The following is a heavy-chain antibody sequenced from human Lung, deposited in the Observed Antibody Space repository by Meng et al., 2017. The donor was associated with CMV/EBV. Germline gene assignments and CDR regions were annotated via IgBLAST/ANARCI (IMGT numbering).Heavy chain of an antibody. V-gene: IGHV3-74*01. D-gene: IGHD3-3*01. Sequence: GESLKISCAASGFTFSSYWMHWVRQAPGKGLVWVSRINSDGSSTSYADSVKGRFTISRDNAKNTLYLQMNSLRAEDTAVYYCARVVDYDFWSGYYTNGMDVWXQGTTVTVSS. CDR2: INSDGSST. CDR1: GFTFSSYW. CDR3: ARVVDYDFWSGYYTNGMDV. J-gene: IGHJ6*02.